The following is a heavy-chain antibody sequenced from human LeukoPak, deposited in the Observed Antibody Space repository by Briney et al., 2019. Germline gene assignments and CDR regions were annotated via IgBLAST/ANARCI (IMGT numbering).Heavy chain of an antibody. CDR3: ARAYYDILTGYYAGFDY. CDR1: GYTFTSYG. V-gene: IGHV1-18*01. J-gene: IGHJ4*02. D-gene: IGHD3-9*01. CDR2: ISAYNGNT. Sequence: ASVKFSCKASGYTFTSYGISWVRQAPGQGLEWMGWISAYNGNTNYAQKLQGRVTMTTDTSTSTAYMELRSLRSDDTAVYYCARAYYDILTGYYAGFDYWGQGTLVTVSS.